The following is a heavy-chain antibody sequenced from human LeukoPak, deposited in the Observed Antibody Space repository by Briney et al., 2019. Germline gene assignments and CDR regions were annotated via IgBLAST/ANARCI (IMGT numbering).Heavy chain of an antibody. CDR2: IVVGSGNT. CDR3: EAALGRGIVGAADAFDI. J-gene: IGHJ3*02. V-gene: IGHV1-58*02. CDR1: GFTFTSSA. Sequence: ASVKVSCTASGFTFTSSAMQWVRQARGPRLEWIGWIVVGSGNTNYAQKFQERVTITRDMSTRTAYMELSSLRSEDTAVYYCEAALGRGIVGAADAFDIWGQGTMVTVSS. D-gene: IGHD1-26*01.